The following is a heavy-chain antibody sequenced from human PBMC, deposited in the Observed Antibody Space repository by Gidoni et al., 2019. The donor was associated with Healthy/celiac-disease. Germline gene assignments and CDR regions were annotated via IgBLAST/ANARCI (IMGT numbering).Heavy chain of an antibody. CDR3: AKDPGENIIAAAGAHGGDY. V-gene: IGHV3-30*18. CDR1: SSYG. J-gene: IGHJ4*02. D-gene: IGHD6-13*01. CDR2: ISYDGSNK. Sequence: SSYGMHGVRQAPGKGLEWVAVISYDGSNKYYADSVKGRFTISRDNSKNTLYLQMNSLRAEDTAVYYCAKDPGENIIAAAGAHGGDYWGQGTLVTVSS.